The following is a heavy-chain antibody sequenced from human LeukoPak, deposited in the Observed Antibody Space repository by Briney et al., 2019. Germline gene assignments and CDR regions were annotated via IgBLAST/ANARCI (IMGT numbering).Heavy chain of an antibody. V-gene: IGHV1-18*01. Sequence: GASVKVSCKASGYTFTSYGISWVRQAPGQGLEWMGWISAYNGNTNYAQKLQGRATMTTDTSTSTAYMELRSLRSDDTAVYYCARVGYYGSGTGGHFDYWGQGTLVTVSS. D-gene: IGHD3-10*01. J-gene: IGHJ4*02. CDR3: ARVGYYGSGTGGHFDY. CDR2: ISAYNGNT. CDR1: GYTFTSYG.